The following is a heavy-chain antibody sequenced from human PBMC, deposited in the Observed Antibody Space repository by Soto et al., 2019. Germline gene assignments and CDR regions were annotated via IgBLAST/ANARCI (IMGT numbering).Heavy chain of an antibody. D-gene: IGHD3-16*01. CDR1: GYTFTSYG. J-gene: IGHJ6*03. Sequence: GASVKVSCKDSGYTFTSYGISWVRQGPGQGLEGMGWISAYNGNTNYAQKLQGRVTMTTDTSTSTAYMELRSLRSDDTAVYYCARAPYDYIWGSSYYYMDVWGKGTTVTVSS. CDR3: ARAPYDYIWGSSYYYMDV. CDR2: ISAYNGNT. V-gene: IGHV1-18*01.